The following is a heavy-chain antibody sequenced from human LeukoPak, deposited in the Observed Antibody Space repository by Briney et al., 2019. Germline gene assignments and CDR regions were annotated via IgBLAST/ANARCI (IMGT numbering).Heavy chain of an antibody. CDR3: ARAYVRFLEWSSLGWFDP. CDR2: MNPNSGNT. V-gene: IGHV1-8*02. J-gene: IGHJ5*02. Sequence: ASVKVSCKASGGTFSSYDINWVRQATGQGLEWMGWMNPNSGNTGYAQKFQGRVTMTRNTSISTAYMELSSLRSEDTAVYYCARAYVRFLEWSSLGWFDPWGQGTLVTVSS. D-gene: IGHD3-3*01. CDR1: GGTFSSYD.